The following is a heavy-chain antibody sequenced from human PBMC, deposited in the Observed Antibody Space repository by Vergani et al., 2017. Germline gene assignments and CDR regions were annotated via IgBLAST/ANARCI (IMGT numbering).Heavy chain of an antibody. J-gene: IGHJ4*02. Sequence: EVQLLESGGDLVQPGGSLRLSCAASGFTFNHYAMNWVRQAPGKGLEWVSYISSSSSTIYYADSVKGRFTISRDNAKNSLYLQMNSLRAEDTAVYYCAKDLDDILTGPFDYWGQGTLVTVSS. D-gene: IGHD3-9*01. CDR3: AKDLDDILTGPFDY. CDR2: ISSSSSTI. CDR1: GFTFNHYA. V-gene: IGHV3-48*01.